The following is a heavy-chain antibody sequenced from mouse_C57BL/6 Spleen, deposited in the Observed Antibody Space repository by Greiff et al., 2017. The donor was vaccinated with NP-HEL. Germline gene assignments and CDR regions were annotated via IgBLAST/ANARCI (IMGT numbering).Heavy chain of an antibody. J-gene: IGHJ4*01. CDR3: ARWGSNLYYAMDY. CDR1: GYTFTSYW. CDR2: IDPSDSYT. D-gene: IGHD2-5*01. V-gene: IGHV1-69*01. Sequence: QVQLQQPGAELVMPGASVKLSCKASGYTFTSYWMHWVKQRPGQGLEWIGEIDPSDSYTNYNQKFKGKSTLTVDKSSSTAYMQLSSLTSEDSAVYYCARWGSNLYYAMDYWGQGTSVTVSS.